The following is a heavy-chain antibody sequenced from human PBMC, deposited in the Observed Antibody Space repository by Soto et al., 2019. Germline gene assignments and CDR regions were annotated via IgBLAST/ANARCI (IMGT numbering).Heavy chain of an antibody. Sequence: GGSLRLSCAASGFICSSYDMSWVRQALGKGLEWVSTILVDGRTFYVDSVKGRFTISRDSSQNTVYLQMNSLTAGDTALYYCAKATATGGGAFDICGQGTMVTVSS. CDR1: GFICSSYD. V-gene: IGHV3-23*01. D-gene: IGHD2-8*02. CDR2: ILVDGRT. J-gene: IGHJ3*02. CDR3: AKATATGGGAFDI.